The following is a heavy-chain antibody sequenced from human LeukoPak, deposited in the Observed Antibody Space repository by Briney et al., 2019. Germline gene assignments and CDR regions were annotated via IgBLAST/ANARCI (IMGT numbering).Heavy chain of an antibody. Sequence: PSETLSLTCTVSGGSISSSSYYWGWIRQPPGKGLEWIGSIYYSGSTNYNPSLKSRVTISVDTSKNQFSLKLSSVTAADTAVYYCARASYSSGWYYFDYWGQGTLVTVSS. J-gene: IGHJ4*02. CDR2: IYYSGST. V-gene: IGHV4-39*07. D-gene: IGHD6-19*01. CDR1: GGSISSSSYY. CDR3: ARASYSSGWYYFDY.